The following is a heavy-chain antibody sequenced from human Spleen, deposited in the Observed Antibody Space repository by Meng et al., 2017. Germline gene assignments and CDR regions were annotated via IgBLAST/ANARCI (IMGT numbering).Heavy chain of an antibody. V-gene: IGHV1-3*01. CDR2: VIAGSGQT. CDR3: ARDPTGVGYFDY. J-gene: IGHJ4*01. CDR1: GYTFTTYT. Sequence: VQLVQSGAEVKKPGASVRISCKSSGYTFTTYTIQWARQAPGQSLEWMGWVIAGSGQTKYSQKLQGRVAITRDTSASTVYMDLSSLISEDTAVYYCARDPTGVGYFDYWGHGSLVTVSS. D-gene: IGHD3-22*01.